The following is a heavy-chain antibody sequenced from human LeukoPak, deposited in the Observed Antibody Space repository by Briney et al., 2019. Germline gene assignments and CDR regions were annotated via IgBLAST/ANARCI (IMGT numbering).Heavy chain of an antibody. J-gene: IGHJ4*02. CDR2: ISAYNDNT. D-gene: IGHD3-3*01. V-gene: IGHV1-18*01. Sequence: ASVKVSCKASGYTFTSYGISWVRQAPGQGLEWMGWISAYNDNTNYAQKLQGRVTMTTDTSTSTAYMELRSLRSDDTAVYYCARDNKVDYDFWSGYSNGDYFDYWGQGTLVTVSS. CDR3: ARDNKVDYDFWSGYSNGDYFDY. CDR1: GYTFTSYG.